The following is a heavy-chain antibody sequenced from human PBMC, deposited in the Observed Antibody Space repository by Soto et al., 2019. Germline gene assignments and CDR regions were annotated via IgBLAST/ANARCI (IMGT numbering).Heavy chain of an antibody. CDR3: ARDDILTGYALSSHGMGV. CDR2: IIPIFGTA. D-gene: IGHD3-9*01. V-gene: IGHV1-69*06. J-gene: IGHJ6*02. CDR1: GGTFSSYA. Sequence: SVKVSCKASGGTFSSYAISWVRQAPGQGLEWMGGIIPIFGTANYAQKFQGRVTITADKSTSTAYMELSSLRSEDTAVYYCARDDILTGYALSSHGMGVWGQGTTVTVSS.